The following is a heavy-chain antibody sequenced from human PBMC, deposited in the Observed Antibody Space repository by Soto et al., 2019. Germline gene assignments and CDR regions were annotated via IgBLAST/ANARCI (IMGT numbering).Heavy chain of an antibody. V-gene: IGHV1-8*01. J-gene: IGHJ6*02. D-gene: IGHD3-3*01. CDR1: GYTFTSYD. Sequence: GASVKVSCKASGYTFTSYDINWVRQATGQGLEWMGWMNPNSGNTGYAQKFQGRVTMTRNTSISQAYMELSSLRSEDTAVYYCARDSRVLRFLEWLQDYYYYYGMDVWGQGTTVTVSS. CDR3: ARDSRVLRFLEWLQDYYYYYGMDV. CDR2: MNPNSGNT.